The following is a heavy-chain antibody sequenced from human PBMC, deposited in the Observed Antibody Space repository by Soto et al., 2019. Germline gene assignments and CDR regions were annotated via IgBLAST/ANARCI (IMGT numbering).Heavy chain of an antibody. D-gene: IGHD2-21*02. V-gene: IGHV3-23*01. CDR3: AKGFIVVVTVLRPDDAFDV. CDR1: GFTFSSYA. CDR2: ISGSGGST. Sequence: PGGSLRLSCAASGFTFSSYAMSWVRQAPGKGLEWVSAISGSGGSTYYADSVKGRFTISRDPSKNTVFLEMNSLRAEDTAVYYCAKGFIVVVTVLRPDDAFDVWGQGTLVTVSS. J-gene: IGHJ3*01.